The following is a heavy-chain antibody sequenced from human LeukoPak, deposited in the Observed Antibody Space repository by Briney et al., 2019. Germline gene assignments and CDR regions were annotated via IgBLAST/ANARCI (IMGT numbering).Heavy chain of an antibody. Sequence: SSETLSLTCTVSGGSISSYYWSWIRQPAGKGLEWMGYIYYSGSTNYNPSLKSRVTISVDTSKNQFSLKLSSVTAADTAVYYCARALYGGFLETPHAFDIWGQGTMVTVSS. J-gene: IGHJ3*02. CDR3: ARALYGGFLETPHAFDI. CDR2: IYYSGST. D-gene: IGHD3-3*01. CDR1: GGSISSYY. V-gene: IGHV4-59*01.